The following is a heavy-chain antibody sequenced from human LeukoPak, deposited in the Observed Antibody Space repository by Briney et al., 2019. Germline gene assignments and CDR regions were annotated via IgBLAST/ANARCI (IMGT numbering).Heavy chain of an antibody. CDR3: ARDRYYYDSSGYYYPSDY. V-gene: IGHV3-9*01. D-gene: IGHD3-22*01. CDR2: ISWNSSSI. Sequence: PGRSLRLSCAASGFTFDDYAMHWVRQAPGEGLEWVSGISWNSSSIDYTDSVKGRFTISRDNAKNSLFLQMNSLRAEDTAVYYCARDRYYYDSSGYYYPSDYWGQGTLVTVSS. J-gene: IGHJ4*02. CDR1: GFTFDDYA.